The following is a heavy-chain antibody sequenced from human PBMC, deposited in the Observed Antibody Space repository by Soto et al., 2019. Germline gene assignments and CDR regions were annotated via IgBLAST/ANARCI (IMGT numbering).Heavy chain of an antibody. D-gene: IGHD3-16*01. CDR1: GGTFSSYA. J-gene: IGHJ5*02. CDR3: ARGCRTDYEGYCPHSGQFDP. CDR2: IIPIFGTA. Sequence: GASVKVSCKASGGTFSSYAISWVRQAPGQGLEWMGGIIPIFGTANYAQKFQGRVTITADESTSTAYMELSSLRSEDTAVYYCARGCRTDYEGYCPHSGQFDPWGQGTLVTVSS. V-gene: IGHV1-69*13.